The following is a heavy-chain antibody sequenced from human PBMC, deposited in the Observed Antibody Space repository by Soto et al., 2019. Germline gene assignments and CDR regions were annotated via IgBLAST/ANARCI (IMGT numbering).Heavy chain of an antibody. CDR1: GFPFSRHG. J-gene: IGHJ6*02. CDR2: ISYDGLYK. Sequence: QVQLVESGGGVVQPGRSLRLSCVASGFPFSRHGMHWVRQAPGKGLEWVAIISYDGLYKTYADSVKGRFTISSDSSKNTLYLQLNSLRGEDTARYYCARDREEYYYGMDVWGQGTTVIVSS. CDR3: ARDREEYYYGMDV. V-gene: IGHV3-30*03.